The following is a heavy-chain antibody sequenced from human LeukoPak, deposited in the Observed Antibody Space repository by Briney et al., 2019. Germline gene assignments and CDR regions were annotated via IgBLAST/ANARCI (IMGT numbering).Heavy chain of an antibody. CDR3: ARGPKGKYYFDY. Sequence: GGSLRLSCAASGFTFSSYAMSWVRQAPGRGLEWVSVIYSGGGTYYADSVKGRFTISRDSSKNTLYLQMNSLRAEDTAVFYCARGPKGKYYFDYWGQGTLVTVSS. CDR2: IYSGGGT. V-gene: IGHV3-53*01. J-gene: IGHJ4*02. CDR1: GFTFSSYA.